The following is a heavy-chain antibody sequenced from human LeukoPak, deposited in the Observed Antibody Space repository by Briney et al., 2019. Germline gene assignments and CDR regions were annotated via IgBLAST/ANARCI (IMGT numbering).Heavy chain of an antibody. CDR2: IYYSGST. D-gene: IGHD6-13*01. V-gene: IGHV4-39*01. CDR3: ATAIAAAGLDY. Sequence: PSETLSLTCTVSGGSVSSSSYSWGWIRQPPGKGLEWIGSIYYSGSTYYNPSLKSRVTISVDTSKNQFSLKLSSVTAADTAVYYCATAIAAAGLDYWGQGTLVTVSS. J-gene: IGHJ4*02. CDR1: GGSVSSSSYS.